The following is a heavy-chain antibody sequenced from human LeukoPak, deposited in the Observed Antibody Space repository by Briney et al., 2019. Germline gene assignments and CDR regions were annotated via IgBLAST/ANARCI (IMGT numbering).Heavy chain of an antibody. CDR3: ARGDMIIVVMIDS. D-gene: IGHD3-22*01. CDR1: RYTFTDYY. Sequence: ASVKVSCKASRYTFTDYYIHWVRQAPGQGLEWMGRINPNSGGTNYAQEFQGRVTMTRDTSISTAYMELSRLRSDDSAVYYCARGDMIIVVMIDSWGQGALVTVSS. J-gene: IGHJ4*02. V-gene: IGHV1-2*06. CDR2: INPNSGGT.